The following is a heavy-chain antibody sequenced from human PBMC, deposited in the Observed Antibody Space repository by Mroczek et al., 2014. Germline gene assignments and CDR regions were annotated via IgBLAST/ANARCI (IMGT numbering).Heavy chain of an antibody. CDR2: TYYRSKWYN. D-gene: IGHD6-6*01. Sequence: KESGPGLVKPSQTLSLTCAISGDSVSSNSAAWNWIRQSPSRGLEWLGRTYYRSKWYNDYAVSVKSRITINPDTSKNQLSLQLNSVTPEDTAVYYCARIPFMAARPLNPLDFWGPGTLVTVSS. J-gene: IGHJ4*02. V-gene: IGHV6-1*01. CDR3: ARIPFMAARPLNPLDF. CDR1: GDSVSSNSAA.